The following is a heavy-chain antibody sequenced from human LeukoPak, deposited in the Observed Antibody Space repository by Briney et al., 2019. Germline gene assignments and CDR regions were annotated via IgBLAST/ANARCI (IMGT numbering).Heavy chain of an antibody. CDR2: ISYSGST. Sequence: SETLSLTCTVSGGYISSYFWSWIRQPPGKGLEWIGYISYSGSTNYVPSLRGRVTISIYMSKNQFSLKLGSVTAADTAVYYCARHPPGYFDYWGQGTLVTVSS. CDR3: ARHPPGYFDY. CDR1: GGYISSYF. V-gene: IGHV4-59*08. J-gene: IGHJ4*02.